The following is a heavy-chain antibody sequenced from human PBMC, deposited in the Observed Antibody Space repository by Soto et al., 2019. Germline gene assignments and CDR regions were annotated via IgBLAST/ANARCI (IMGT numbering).Heavy chain of an antibody. CDR2: ISSSSTI. Sequence: GGSLRLSCAAPGFTFSSYSMNWVRQAPGKGLEWVSYISSSSTIYYADSVKGRFTISRDNSKNTLYLQMDSLRAEDTAVYYCARDGVGATVCFGYLDYWGQGALVTVSS. V-gene: IGHV3-48*01. CDR1: GFTFSSYS. J-gene: IGHJ4*02. D-gene: IGHD1-26*01. CDR3: ARDGVGATVCFGYLDY.